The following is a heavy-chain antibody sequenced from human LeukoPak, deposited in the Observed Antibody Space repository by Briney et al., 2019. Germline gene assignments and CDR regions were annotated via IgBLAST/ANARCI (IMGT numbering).Heavy chain of an antibody. D-gene: IGHD1-26*01. CDR3: ARDGPEYSGSYYFDY. J-gene: IGHJ4*02. CDR2: IKQDGSEK. V-gene: IGHV3-7*03. Sequence: PGGSLRLSCAASGFTFSSYWMSWVRQAPGKGLEWVANIKQDGSEKYYVDSVKGRFTISRDNAKNSLYLQMNSLRAEDTAVYYCARDGPEYSGSYYFDYWGQGTLVTVSS. CDR1: GFTFSSYW.